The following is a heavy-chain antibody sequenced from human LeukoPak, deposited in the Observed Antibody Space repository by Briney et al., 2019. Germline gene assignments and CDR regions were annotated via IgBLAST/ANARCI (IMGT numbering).Heavy chain of an antibody. CDR2: ISYDGSNK. CDR1: GFTFSSYG. V-gene: IGHV3-30*18. CDR3: AKLGSAMTSNYDFDY. D-gene: IGHD4-4*01. Sequence: PGGSLRLSCAASGFTFSSYGMHWVRQAPGKGLEWVAVISYDGSNKYYADSVKGRFTISRDNSKNTLYLQMNSLRAEDTAVYYCAKLGSAMTSNYDFDYWGQGTLVTVSS. J-gene: IGHJ4*02.